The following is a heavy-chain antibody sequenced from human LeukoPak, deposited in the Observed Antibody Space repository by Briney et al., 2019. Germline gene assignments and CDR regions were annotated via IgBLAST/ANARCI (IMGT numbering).Heavy chain of an antibody. V-gene: IGHV3-53*01. CDR2: IYSGGST. Sequence: GGSLRLSCAAFGFTVSRNHITWVRQAPGKGLEWVSIIYSGGSTYYADSVRGRFTISRDSSQNTLYLQMNGLRVEDTAVYYCVTLPTGDYWGQGTLVTVSS. J-gene: IGHJ4*02. D-gene: IGHD2-15*01. CDR3: VTLPTGDY. CDR1: GFTVSRNH.